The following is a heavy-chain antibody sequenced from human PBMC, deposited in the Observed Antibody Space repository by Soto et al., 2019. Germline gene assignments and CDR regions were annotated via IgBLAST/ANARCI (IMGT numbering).Heavy chain of an antibody. V-gene: IGHV3-48*03. CDR2: ITTSGDVI. D-gene: IGHD2-21*01. Sequence: PGGSLRLSCAASGFTFSSYEMNWVRQAPGKGLEWISYITTSGDVIYYADSVKGRFAVSRDNTMNSLYLQMSSLRAEDTAVYYCARESIGCGGDCLDYWGQGTLVTVSS. CDR3: ARESIGCGGDCLDY. J-gene: IGHJ4*02. CDR1: GFTFSSYE.